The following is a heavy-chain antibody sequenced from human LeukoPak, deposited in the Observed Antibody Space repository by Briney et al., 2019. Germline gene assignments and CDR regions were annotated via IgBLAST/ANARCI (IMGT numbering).Heavy chain of an antibody. V-gene: IGHV4-34*01. CDR1: GGSFSGYY. CDR2: INHSGST. J-gene: IGHJ4*02. D-gene: IGHD3-22*01. CDR3: ARGRNYYDSSGYYPYFDY. Sequence: SETLSLTCAVYGGSFSGYYWSWIRQPPGKGLEWIGEINHSGSTNYNPSLKSRVTISVDTSKNQFSLKLSSVTAADTAVYYCARGRNYYDSSGYYPYFDYWGQGTLATVSS.